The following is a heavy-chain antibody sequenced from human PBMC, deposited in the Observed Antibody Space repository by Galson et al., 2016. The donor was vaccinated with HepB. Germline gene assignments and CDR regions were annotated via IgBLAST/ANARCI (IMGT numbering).Heavy chain of an antibody. CDR3: TRGVDLAAAGRRGSFNM. D-gene: IGHD6-13*01. J-gene: IGHJ3*02. V-gene: IGHV3-74*01. Sequence: SLRLSCAASGFTFSNYWMHWVRQGPGKGLVWVARINGDGTSTSYAAFEEGRFTISRDNAKNTLYLQMNSLRAEDTAVYYCTRGVDLAAAGRRGSFNMWGQGTMVTVSS. CDR1: GFTFSNYW. CDR2: INGDGTST.